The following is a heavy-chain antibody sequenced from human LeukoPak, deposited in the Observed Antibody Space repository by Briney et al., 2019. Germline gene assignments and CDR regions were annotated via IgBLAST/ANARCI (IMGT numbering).Heavy chain of an antibody. J-gene: IGHJ3*02. CDR2: IYTNGTT. CDR3: AREGIIDAFDI. Sequence: SETLSLTCTVSGGSISSYYWSWIRQPAGKGLELIGRIYTNGTTNYNPSLKSRVTISVDTSKNQFPLKLSSVTAADTAVYYCAREGIIDAFDIWGQGTVVTVSS. V-gene: IGHV4-4*07. CDR1: GGSISSYY.